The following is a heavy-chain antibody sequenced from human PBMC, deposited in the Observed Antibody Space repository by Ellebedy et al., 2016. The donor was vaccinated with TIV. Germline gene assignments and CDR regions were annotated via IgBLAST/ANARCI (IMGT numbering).Heavy chain of an antibody. Sequence: GGSLRLXCAASGFTFSSYWMHWVRQAPGKGLVWVSRINSDGSSTSYADSVKGRFTISRDNSKNTLYLQMSSLRAEDTAVYYCVKDYCSGGICYSCSDYWGQGTLVTVSS. CDR2: INSDGSST. CDR3: VKDYCSGGICYSCSDY. V-gene: IGHV3-74*01. CDR1: GFTFSSYW. D-gene: IGHD2-15*01. J-gene: IGHJ4*02.